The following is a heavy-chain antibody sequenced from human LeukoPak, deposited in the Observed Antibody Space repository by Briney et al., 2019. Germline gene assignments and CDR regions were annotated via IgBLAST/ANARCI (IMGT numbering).Heavy chain of an antibody. D-gene: IGHD2-2*01. CDR1: GGTFSSSA. Sequence: GSSVKVSCMASGGTFSSSAISWVRPAPGQGLEWMGRIIPILGIANYAQKFQGRVTITADKSTSTAYMELSSLRSEDTAVYYCAREVPASGMDYWGQGTLVTVSS. J-gene: IGHJ4*02. V-gene: IGHV1-69*04. CDR2: IIPILGIA. CDR3: AREVPASGMDY.